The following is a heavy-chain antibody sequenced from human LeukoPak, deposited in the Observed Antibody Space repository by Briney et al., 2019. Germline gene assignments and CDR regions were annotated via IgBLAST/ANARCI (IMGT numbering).Heavy chain of an antibody. CDR1: GGTFSSYA. CDR3: AREKSSIFGVVIISSDAFDI. CDR2: IIPIFGTA. J-gene: IGHJ3*02. Sequence: ASVKVSCKASGGTFSSYAISWVRQAPGQGLEWMGGIIPIFGTANYAQKFQGRATITADKSTSTAYMELSSLRSEDTAVYYCAREKSSIFGVVIISSDAFDIWGQGTMVTVSS. D-gene: IGHD3-3*01. V-gene: IGHV1-69*06.